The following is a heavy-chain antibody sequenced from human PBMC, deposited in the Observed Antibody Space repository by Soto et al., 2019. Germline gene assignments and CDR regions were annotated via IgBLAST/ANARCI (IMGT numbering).Heavy chain of an antibody. D-gene: IGHD3-22*01. V-gene: IGHV1-18*04. Sequence: QIQLVQSGAEVKKPGTSVKVSCKASGYTFTSYGISWVRQAPGQGLEWMGRINPYSGHTNYAQNLQDRATMTTDTSTNTAYMELKSLRSDDTAVYFCARGQVVNFDNWFDPWGQGTLVTVSS. CDR1: GYTFTSYG. J-gene: IGHJ5*02. CDR2: INPYSGHT. CDR3: ARGQVVNFDNWFDP.